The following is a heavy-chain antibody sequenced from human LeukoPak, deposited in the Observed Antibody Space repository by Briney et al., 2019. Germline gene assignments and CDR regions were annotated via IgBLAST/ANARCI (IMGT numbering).Heavy chain of an antibody. J-gene: IGHJ4*02. V-gene: IGHV3-7*03. CDR3: VKNSGWYRLDY. CDR2: INQNGGQS. Sequence: GGSLRLSCEASGFSFSNYWMTWVRQAPGKGLEWVADINQNGGQSYYVDSVKGRFTLSGDNAKNSLFLQLNSLRAEDTAVYYCVKNSGWYRLDYWGQGITVIVSS. D-gene: IGHD6-13*01. CDR1: GFSFSNYW.